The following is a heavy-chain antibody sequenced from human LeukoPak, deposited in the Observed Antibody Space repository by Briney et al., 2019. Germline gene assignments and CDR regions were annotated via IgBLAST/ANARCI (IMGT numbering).Heavy chain of an antibody. J-gene: IGHJ4*02. CDR1: GFTFSSSA. CDR3: VKEASRAHFDY. V-gene: IGHV3-23*01. CDR2: ISGSGSNT. D-gene: IGHD2-2*01. Sequence: GGSLRLSCAASGFTFSSSAMSWVRQAPGKGLEWVSAISGSGSNTYYADSVKGRLTISRDNSKNTLYLQMSSLRAEDTAVYYCVKEASRAHFDYWGQGTLVTVSS.